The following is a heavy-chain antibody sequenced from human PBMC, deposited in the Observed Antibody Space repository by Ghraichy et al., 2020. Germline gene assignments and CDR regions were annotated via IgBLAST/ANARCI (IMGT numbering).Heavy chain of an antibody. CDR1: GFTFSSYS. V-gene: IGHV3-21*01. Sequence: GSLRLSCAASGFTFSSYSMNWVRQAPGKGLEWVSSISSSSSYIYYADSVKGRFTISRDNAKNSLYLQMNSLRAEDTAVYYCARDKEYYDILGNNYGMDVWGQGTTVTVSS. CDR3: ARDKEYYDILGNNYGMDV. D-gene: IGHD3-9*01. CDR2: ISSSSSYI. J-gene: IGHJ6*02.